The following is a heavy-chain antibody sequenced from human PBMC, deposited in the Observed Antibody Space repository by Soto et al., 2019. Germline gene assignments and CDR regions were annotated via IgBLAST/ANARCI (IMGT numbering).Heavy chain of an antibody. D-gene: IGHD3-22*01. CDR2: ISGSGSST. CDR1: GFAFSEYT. CDR3: AKAPVYDSSGYSFDY. Sequence: PGGSLRLSCAASGFAFSEYTMSCVRQAPGKGLEWVSAISGSGSSTSYADSVKGRFTVSRDNSKNTLYLQMNSLRAEDTAVYFCAKAPVYDSSGYSFDYWGQGTLVTVSS. V-gene: IGHV3-23*01. J-gene: IGHJ4*02.